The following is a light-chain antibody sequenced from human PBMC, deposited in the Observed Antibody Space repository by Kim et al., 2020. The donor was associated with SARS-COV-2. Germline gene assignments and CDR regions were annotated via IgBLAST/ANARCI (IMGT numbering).Light chain of an antibody. J-gene: IGKJ2*01. Sequence: DIQMTQSPSSLSASVGDRVTITCRASKTISDYLNWYKQKPGKAPELLTSGASSLRSGVPSRFSGSGSGTEFTLTIRNLQREDFATYYCQQTYSLPYTFGRGTKLEI. V-gene: IGKV1-39*01. CDR1: KTISDY. CDR2: GAS. CDR3: QQTYSLPYT.